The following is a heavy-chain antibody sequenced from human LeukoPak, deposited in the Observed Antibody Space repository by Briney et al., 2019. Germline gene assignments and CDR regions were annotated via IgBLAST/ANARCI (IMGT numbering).Heavy chain of an antibody. J-gene: IGHJ4*02. Sequence: SATLSLTCTVSGGSVSSGTYYWSWIRQPPGKGLEWIGYIYYTGSTNYNPSLKSRLTISVDTSKNQFSLKLSSVTAADTAVYYCARRGGSGRSFDYWGQGTLVTVSS. D-gene: IGHD3-10*01. CDR2: IYYTGST. V-gene: IGHV4-61*01. CDR3: ARRGGSGRSFDY. CDR1: GGSVSSGTYY.